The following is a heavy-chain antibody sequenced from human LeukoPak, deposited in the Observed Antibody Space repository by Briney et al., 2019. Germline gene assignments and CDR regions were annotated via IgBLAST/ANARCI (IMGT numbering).Heavy chain of an antibody. Sequence: GGSLRLSCAASGFTFRSYAMSWVRQAPGKGLEWVSAISGSGGSTYYADSVKGRFTISRDNSKNTLYLQMNSLRAEDTAVYYCAKVWDSSGWSWGYFDYWGQGTLVTVSS. CDR3: AKVWDSSGWSWGYFDY. CDR1: GFTFRSYA. CDR2: ISGSGGST. D-gene: IGHD6-19*01. V-gene: IGHV3-23*01. J-gene: IGHJ4*02.